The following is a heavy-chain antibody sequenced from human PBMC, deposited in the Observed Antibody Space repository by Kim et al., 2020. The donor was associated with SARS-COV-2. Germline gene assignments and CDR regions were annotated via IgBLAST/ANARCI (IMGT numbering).Heavy chain of an antibody. CDR3: AKEAVYDSSGYYVRYYYYGMDV. CDR2: ISGSGGNT. D-gene: IGHD3-22*01. Sequence: GGSLRLSCAASGFTFSSYAMSWVRQAPGKGLEWVSAISGSGGNTYYADSVKGRFTISRDNSKNTLYLQMNSLRAEDTAVYYCAKEAVYDSSGYYVRYYYYGMDVWGQGTTVTVSS. J-gene: IGHJ6*02. V-gene: IGHV3-23*01. CDR1: GFTFSSYA.